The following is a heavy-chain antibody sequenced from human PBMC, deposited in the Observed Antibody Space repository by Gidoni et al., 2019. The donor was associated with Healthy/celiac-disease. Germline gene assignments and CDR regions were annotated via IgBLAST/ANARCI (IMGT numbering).Heavy chain of an antibody. CDR2: ISGSGGST. J-gene: IGHJ3*02. Sequence: EVQLLESGGGLVQLGGSLRHSWAASGFDFSSYAMSWVRQAPGKGLEWVSAISGSGGSTYYADSVKGRFTISRDNSKNTLYLQMNSLRAEDTAVYYCAAAWGFFDAFDIWGQGTMVTVSS. CDR1: GFDFSSYA. V-gene: IGHV3-23*01. CDR3: AAAWGFFDAFDI. D-gene: IGHD3-16*01.